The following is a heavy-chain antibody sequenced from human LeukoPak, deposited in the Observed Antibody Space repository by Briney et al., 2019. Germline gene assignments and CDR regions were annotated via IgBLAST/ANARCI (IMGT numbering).Heavy chain of an antibody. D-gene: IGHD3-22*01. J-gene: IGHJ4*02. CDR2: ISGSGGST. CDR1: GFTFSSYA. Sequence: GGSLRLSCAASGFTFSSYAMSWVRQAPGKGLEWVSAISGSGGSTYYADSVKGRFTISRDNSKNTLYLQMNSLRAEDTAVYYCAKDGTTMIVAVYYFDYWGQGTLVTVSS. V-gene: IGHV3-23*01. CDR3: AKDGTTMIVAVYYFDY.